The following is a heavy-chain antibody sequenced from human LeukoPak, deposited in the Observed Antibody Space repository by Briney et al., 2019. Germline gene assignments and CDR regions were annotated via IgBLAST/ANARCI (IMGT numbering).Heavy chain of an antibody. D-gene: IGHD1-26*01. CDR3: ARVSLGYSGSYYWFFDY. CDR1: GYTFTSYA. J-gene: IGHJ4*02. CDR2: INAGNGNT. V-gene: IGHV1-3*01. Sequence: ASVKVSCKASGYTFTSYAMHWVRQAPGQRLEWMGWINAGNGNTKYSQKFQGRVTITRDTSASTAYMELSSLRSEDTAVYYCARVSLGYSGSYYWFFDYWGQGTLVTVSS.